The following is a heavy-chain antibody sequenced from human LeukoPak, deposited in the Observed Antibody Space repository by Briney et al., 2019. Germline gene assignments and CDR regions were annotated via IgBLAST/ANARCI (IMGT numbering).Heavy chain of an antibody. CDR2: INPNSGDT. J-gene: IGHJ4*02. Sequence: ASVKVSCTASGYAFTDYYMHWVRQAPGQGLEWMGWINPNSGDTNYPQKFQGRVTMTRDTSISTAYMELSSMRSDDTAVYYCARGRYCSSTSCSDFHYWGQGTLVTVSS. D-gene: IGHD2-2*01. V-gene: IGHV1-2*02. CDR1: GYAFTDYY. CDR3: ARGRYCSSTSCSDFHY.